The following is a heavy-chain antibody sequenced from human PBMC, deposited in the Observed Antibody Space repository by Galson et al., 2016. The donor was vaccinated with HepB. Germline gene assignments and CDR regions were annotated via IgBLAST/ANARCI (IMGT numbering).Heavy chain of an antibody. D-gene: IGHD3-3*01. CDR3: ARHGNTRSQFNWFDP. V-gene: IGHV5-51*01. J-gene: IGHJ5*02. CDR1: GYSFSNHW. Sequence: QSGAEVKKPGESLKISCKGSGYSFSNHWIGWVRQMPGKGPEWMGIIRPDDSDTIYSPSFQGQVTISPDKSISTAYLQWSSPEASDTAMYFCARHGNTRSQFNWFDPWGQGTLVTVSS. CDR2: IRPDDSDT.